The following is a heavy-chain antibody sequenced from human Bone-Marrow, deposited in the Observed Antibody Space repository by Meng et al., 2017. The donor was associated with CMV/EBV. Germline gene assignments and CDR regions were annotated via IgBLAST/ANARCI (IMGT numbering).Heavy chain of an antibody. CDR1: GYTFTSYG. J-gene: IGHJ4*02. CDR3: ARGPYCSSTSCHARD. D-gene: IGHD2-2*01. Sequence: ASVXVSCKXSGYTFTSYGISWVRQAPGQGLEWMGWISAYNGNTNYAQKLQGRVTMTTDTYTSTAYMELRSLRSDDTAVYYCARGPYCSSTSCHARDWGQGTLATVPS. V-gene: IGHV1-18*01. CDR2: ISAYNGNT.